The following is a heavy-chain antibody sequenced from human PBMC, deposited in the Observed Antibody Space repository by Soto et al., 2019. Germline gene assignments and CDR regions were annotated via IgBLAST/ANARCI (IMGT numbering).Heavy chain of an antibody. Sequence: QVRLQESGPGLGKPSETLSLSCLVSGDSVGNGPYYWSWIRQSPGEGLEWIAYIYYSGSTNVNPSRKSRVNVSIDTSKNQIFLELRSVTAADAAVYFCARVGSSCHSGGCYYYYGLGVWGQGTTVAISS. CDR2: IYYSGST. D-gene: IGHD1-26*01. V-gene: IGHV4-61*01. CDR3: ARVGSSCHSGGCYYYYGLGV. CDR1: GDSVGNGPYY. J-gene: IGHJ6*02.